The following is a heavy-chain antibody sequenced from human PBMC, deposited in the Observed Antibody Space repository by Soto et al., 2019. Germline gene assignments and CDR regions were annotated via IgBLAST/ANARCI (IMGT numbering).Heavy chain of an antibody. J-gene: IGHJ4*02. CDR1: GFTFSSYA. V-gene: IGHV3-23*01. CDR3: AKVGYSAYPGYIDY. Sequence: EVQLLESGGGLVQPGGSLRLSCAASGFTFSSYAMNWVRQAPGKGLEWVSAISATGSGTYWADSVKGRFTISRDNSKNTLYLHMNSLRAEDTAVYYCAKVGYSAYPGYIDYWGQGTLVSVSS. D-gene: IGHD5-12*01. CDR2: ISATGSGT.